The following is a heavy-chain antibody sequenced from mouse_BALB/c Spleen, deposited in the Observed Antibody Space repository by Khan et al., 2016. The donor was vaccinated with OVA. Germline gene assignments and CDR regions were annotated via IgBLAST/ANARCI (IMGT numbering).Heavy chain of an antibody. D-gene: IGHD2-14*01. CDR1: GFSLSRYN. Sequence: VELVESGPGLVAPSQSLSITCTVSGFSLSRYNIHWVRQPPGKGLEWLGMIWGGGGTDYNSTLKIRLSISKANSKSQVFLKMNSLQTDDTAMYYCARAYYRYDGYYAMDYGGQGTSVTVSS. J-gene: IGHJ4*01. CDR2: IWGGGGT. V-gene: IGHV2-6-4*01. CDR3: ARAYYRYDGYYAMDY.